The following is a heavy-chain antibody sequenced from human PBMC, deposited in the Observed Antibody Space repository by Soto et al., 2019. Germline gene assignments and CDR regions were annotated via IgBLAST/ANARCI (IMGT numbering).Heavy chain of an antibody. J-gene: IGHJ6*02. CDR1: GFTVSSNY. CDR2: IYSGGST. V-gene: IGHV3-66*01. D-gene: IGHD3-10*01. CDR3: ARDRGAIYYYYGMDV. Sequence: GGSLRLSCAASGFTVSSNYMSLVRQAPGKGLEWVSVIYSGGSTYYADSVKGRFTISRDNSKNTLYLQMNSLRAEDTAVYYCARDRGAIYYYYGMDVWGQGTTVTVSS.